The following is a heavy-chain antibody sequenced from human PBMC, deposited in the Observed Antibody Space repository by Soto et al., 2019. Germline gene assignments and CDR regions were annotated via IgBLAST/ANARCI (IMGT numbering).Heavy chain of an antibody. CDR1: GFTFSSYG. J-gene: IGHJ4*02. D-gene: IGHD2-2*02. CDR2: ISYDGSNK. Sequence: GGSLRLSCAASGFTFSSYGMHWVRQAPGKGLEWVAVISYDGSNKYYADSVKGRFTISRDNSKNTLYLQMNSLRAEDTAVYYCAKAYELGYCSSTSCYTAGYCEYWGQGTLVTVSS. V-gene: IGHV3-30*18. CDR3: AKAYELGYCSSTSCYTAGYCEY.